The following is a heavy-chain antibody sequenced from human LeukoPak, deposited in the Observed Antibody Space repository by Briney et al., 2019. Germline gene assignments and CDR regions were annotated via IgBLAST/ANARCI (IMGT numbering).Heavy chain of an antibody. V-gene: IGHV3-11*01. CDR3: ARVAAAGPAPYYFDY. Sequence: GGSLRLSCAASGFTFSDYYMSWIRQAPGKGLEWVSYISSSGSTIYYADSVKGRFTISRDNAKNSLYLQMNSLRAEDTAVYYCARVAAAGPAPYYFDYWGQGTLVTVSS. CDR1: GFTFSDYY. J-gene: IGHJ4*02. D-gene: IGHD6-13*01. CDR2: ISSSGSTI.